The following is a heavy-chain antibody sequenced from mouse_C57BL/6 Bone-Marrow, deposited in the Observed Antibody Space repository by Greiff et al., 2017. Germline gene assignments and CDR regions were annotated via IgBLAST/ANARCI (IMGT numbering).Heavy chain of an antibody. J-gene: IGHJ2*01. D-gene: IGHD2-5*01. Sequence: VQLQQSGPELVKPGASVKMSCKASGYTFTDYNMHWVKQSHGKSLEWIGYINPNNGGTSYNQKFKGKATLTVNKSSSTAYMELRSLTSEDSAVYYCARRGYYSNLYFDYWGQGTTLTVSS. V-gene: IGHV1-22*01. CDR1: GYTFTDYN. CDR3: ARRGYYSNLYFDY. CDR2: INPNNGGT.